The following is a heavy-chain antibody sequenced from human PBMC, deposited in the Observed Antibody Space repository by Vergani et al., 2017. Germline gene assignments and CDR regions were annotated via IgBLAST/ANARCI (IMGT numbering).Heavy chain of an antibody. CDR1: GFTFSSYA. CDR2: ISYDGSNK. D-gene: IGHD2-2*01. J-gene: IGHJ6*04. Sequence: QVQLVESGGGVVQPGRSLRLSCAASGFTFSSYAMHWVRQAPGKGLEWVAVISYDGSNKYYADSVKGRFTISRDNSKNTLYLQMNSLRAEDTAVYYCAREVPGYKNRPRDVWSKGTTVTVSS. V-gene: IGHV3-30-3*01. CDR3: AREVPGYKNRPRDV.